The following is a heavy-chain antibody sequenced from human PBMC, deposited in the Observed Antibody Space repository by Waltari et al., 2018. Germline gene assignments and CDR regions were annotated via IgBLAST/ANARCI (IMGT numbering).Heavy chain of an antibody. J-gene: IGHJ5*02. CDR2: VRGYDGDT. Sequence: QVQLVQSGAEVRKPGASVTVSCKASGYTFSNYGIAWVRQAPGQGLEWMGWVRGYDGDTKYAREFEGRLTVTTYPSTNTAHMELRSLRSDDTAVYYCARLYDASAYYNTYLDPWGQGALVTVSS. V-gene: IGHV1-18*01. CDR1: GYTFSNYG. CDR3: ARLYDASAYYNTYLDP. D-gene: IGHD3-22*01.